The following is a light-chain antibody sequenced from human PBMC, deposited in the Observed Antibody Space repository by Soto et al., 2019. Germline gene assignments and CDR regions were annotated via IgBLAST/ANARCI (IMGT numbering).Light chain of an antibody. CDR1: SSDVGGYNY. Sequence: QSVLTQPASVSGSPGQSITISCTGTSSDVGGYNYVSWYQQHPGKAPKLMIYDVSNRPSGVSNRFSGSKSGNTASLTISGLQAEDESDSYCSSYTGSRTYVFGTGTKVTVL. CDR3: SSYTGSRTYV. J-gene: IGLJ1*01. CDR2: DVS. V-gene: IGLV2-14*03.